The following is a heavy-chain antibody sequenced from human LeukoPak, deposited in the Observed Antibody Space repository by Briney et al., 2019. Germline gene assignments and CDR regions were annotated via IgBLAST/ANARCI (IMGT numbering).Heavy chain of an antibody. Sequence: SETLSLTRSVSGGSISSSTYYWGWIRQPPGKGLEWIGYIYFTGSTEYNPSLQSRVTISVDTSNNQFSLKLSSVTAADTAVYYCAGMVRGVQIKPDSWGQGTLVTVSS. D-gene: IGHD3-10*01. J-gene: IGHJ5*01. V-gene: IGHV4-39*01. CDR3: AGMVRGVQIKPDS. CDR1: GGSISSSTYY. CDR2: IYFTGST.